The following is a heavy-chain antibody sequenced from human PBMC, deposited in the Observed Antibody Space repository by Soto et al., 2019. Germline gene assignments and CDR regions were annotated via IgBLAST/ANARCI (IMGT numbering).Heavy chain of an antibody. CDR2: IYYTGST. CDR1: GGSVSSYW. Sequence: KASETLSLTCSVSGGSVSSYWWSWIRQPPGKGLEWIGYIYYTGSTNCSPSLKGRVTISLDASKSQFSLKLTSVTAADTAVYYCARGPGASDYYFDYWGPGTLVTVSS. CDR3: ARGPGASDYYFDY. J-gene: IGHJ4*02. V-gene: IGHV4-59*02. D-gene: IGHD3-10*01.